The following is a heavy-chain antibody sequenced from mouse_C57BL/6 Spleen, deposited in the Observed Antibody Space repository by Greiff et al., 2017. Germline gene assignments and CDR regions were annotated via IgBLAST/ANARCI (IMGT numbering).Heavy chain of an antibody. Sequence: DVKLVESEGGLVQPGSSMKLSCTASGFTFSDYYMAWVRQVPEKGLECVANINYDGSSTYYLDSLKSRFIISRDNAKNILYLQMSSLKSEDTATYYCARELGDYAMDYWGQGTSVTVSS. CDR3: ARELGDYAMDY. CDR1: GFTFSDYY. D-gene: IGHD4-1*01. J-gene: IGHJ4*01. V-gene: IGHV5-16*01. CDR2: INYDGSST.